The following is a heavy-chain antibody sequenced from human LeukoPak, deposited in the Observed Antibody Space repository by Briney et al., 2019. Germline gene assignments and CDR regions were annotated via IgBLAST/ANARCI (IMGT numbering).Heavy chain of an antibody. CDR3: ARVAKKEDWFDP. D-gene: IGHD2-21*01. CDR1: GYTFTGYY. Sequence: ASVKVSCKASGYTFTGYYMHWVRQAPVQVLEWMGRVNPNSGGTNYAQKFQGRVTMTRDTSISTAYMEVSRLRSDDTAVYYCARVAKKEDWFDPWGQGTLVTVSS. CDR2: VNPNSGGT. J-gene: IGHJ5*02. V-gene: IGHV1-2*06.